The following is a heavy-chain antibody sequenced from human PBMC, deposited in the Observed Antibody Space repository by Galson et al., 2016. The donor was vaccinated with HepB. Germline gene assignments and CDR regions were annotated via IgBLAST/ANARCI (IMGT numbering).Heavy chain of an antibody. CDR1: GDSVSNRGVS. D-gene: IGHD6-19*01. CDR2: TYYRSIWYN. J-gene: IGHJ4*02. Sequence: CAISGDSVSNRGVSWNWIRQSPSRGLEWLGRTYYRSIWYNDYAVSVRGRATINPDTSKNQFSLQLNSATPEDTAVYFCARGGFYMTVAVFYNWGQGTPVTVSS. CDR3: ARGGFYMTVAVFYN. V-gene: IGHV6-1*01.